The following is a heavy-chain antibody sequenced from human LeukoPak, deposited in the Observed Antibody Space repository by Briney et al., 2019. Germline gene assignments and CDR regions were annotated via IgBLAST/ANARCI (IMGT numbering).Heavy chain of an antibody. D-gene: IGHD6-19*01. CDR1: GDSISSYY. Sequence: PSETLSLTCTVSGDSISSYYWSWIRQPPGKGLEWIGEINHSGSTNYNPSLKSRVTISVDTSKNQFSLKLSSVTAADTAVYYCARGGKSSGWYRYFQHWGQGTLVTVSS. CDR2: INHSGST. V-gene: IGHV4-34*01. J-gene: IGHJ1*01. CDR3: ARGGKSSGWYRYFQH.